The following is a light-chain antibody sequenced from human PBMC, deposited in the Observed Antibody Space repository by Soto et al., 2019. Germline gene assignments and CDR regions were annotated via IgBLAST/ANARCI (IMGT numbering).Light chain of an antibody. CDR1: YSNIGSNT. V-gene: IGLV1-44*01. CDR2: TNN. J-gene: IGLJ3*02. Sequence: QSVLTQPPSASGTPGQRVTISCSGSYSNIGSNTVNWYQQFPGAAPKLLISTNNQRPSGVPDRFSGSKSGTSASLTITGLQSDDEAVYYCSSYTSSSTWVFGGGTKLTVL. CDR3: SSYTSSSTWV.